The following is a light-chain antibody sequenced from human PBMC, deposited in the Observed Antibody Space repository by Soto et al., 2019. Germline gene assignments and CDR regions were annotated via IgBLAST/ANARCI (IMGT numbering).Light chain of an antibody. J-gene: IGLJ3*02. CDR1: TSTIGGNT. CDR3: AAWDDSLRVRV. V-gene: IGLV1-44*01. Sequence: QPVLTQPPSASGAPGQRVTISCSGSTSTIGGNTLNWYQHLPGAAPKLLIYGDNQRPSGVPDRFSGSKSGTSASLTIIGLQSEDEAEYYCAAWDDSLRVRVFGGGTKLTVL. CDR2: GDN.